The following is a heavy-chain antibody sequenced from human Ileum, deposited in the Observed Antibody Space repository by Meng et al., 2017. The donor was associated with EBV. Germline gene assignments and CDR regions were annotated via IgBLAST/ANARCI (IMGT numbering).Heavy chain of an antibody. CDR3: ASSDYYRSDY. CDR2: TSHSGST. J-gene: IGHJ4*02. D-gene: IGHD3-22*01. Sequence: QGHLQESGPGLLKPSETLSLTCAVSGGSISRSDWGSWVRQPPGKGLELIGETSHSGSTNYSPSLKRRVTISLDKSKNQLSLKLNSVTAADTAVYYCASSDYYRSDYWGQGTLVTVSS. V-gene: IGHV4-4*02. CDR1: GGSISRSDW.